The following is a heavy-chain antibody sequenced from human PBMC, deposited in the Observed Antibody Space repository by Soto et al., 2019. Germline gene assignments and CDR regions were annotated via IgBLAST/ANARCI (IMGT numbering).Heavy chain of an antibody. CDR1: GCYISSSIYY. J-gene: IGHJ6*03. V-gene: IGHV4-39*01. CDR3: ALHLYYYYYMDV. Sequence: SETLSLTCTVSGCYISSSIYYWGWIRQPPGKGLEWIGYIYYSGSTYYSPSLKSRVTISVDTSKNQFSLKLSSVTAADTAVYYCALHLYYYYYMDVWGKGTTVTVSS. CDR2: IYYSGST.